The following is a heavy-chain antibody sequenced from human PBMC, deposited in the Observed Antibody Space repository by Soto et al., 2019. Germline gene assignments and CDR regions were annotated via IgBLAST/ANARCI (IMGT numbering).Heavy chain of an antibody. D-gene: IGHD2-15*01. V-gene: IGHV4-59*08. CDR2: IYYSGST. J-gene: IGHJ4*02. CDR3: ARLLFHYCSGGSCYRSYYFDY. CDR1: GGSISSYY. Sequence: SETLSLTCTVSGGSISSYYWSWIRQPPGKGLEWIGYIYYSGSTNYNPSLKSRVTISVDTSKNQFSLKLSSVTAADTAVYYCARLLFHYCSGGSCYRSYYFDYWGQGTLVTVSS.